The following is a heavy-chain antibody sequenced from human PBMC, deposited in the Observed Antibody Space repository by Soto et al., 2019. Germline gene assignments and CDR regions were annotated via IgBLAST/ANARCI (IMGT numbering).Heavy chain of an antibody. V-gene: IGHV3-9*03. Sequence: GGYLRLSCAASGFTFNDYTMYWVRQSPGKGLEWVSGISWNSGTVGYADSVKGRFTISRDNAKNSLYLQMNSLRAEAMALYYCAKDIFRRNPSGFFDYWGQGTQVTVSS. D-gene: IGHD2-21*01. J-gene: IGHJ4*02. CDR3: AKDIFRRNPSGFFDY. CDR2: ISWNSGTV. CDR1: GFTFNDYT.